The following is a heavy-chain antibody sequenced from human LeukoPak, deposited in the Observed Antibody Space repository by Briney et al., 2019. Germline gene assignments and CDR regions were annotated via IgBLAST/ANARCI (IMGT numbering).Heavy chain of an antibody. CDR3: ARQLWFGEKGPFDI. CDR2: MNHNRGNT. CDR1: GYTFTRYD. V-gene: IGHV1-8*01. D-gene: IGHD3-10*01. J-gene: IGHJ3*02. Sequence: ASVKVSCKASGYTFTRYDINWVRQATGQGLEWMGWMNHNRGNTRYAQKFQGRVTMTRNTSISTAYMELSSLRSEDTAMYYCARQLWFGEKGPFDIWGQGTMVTVSS.